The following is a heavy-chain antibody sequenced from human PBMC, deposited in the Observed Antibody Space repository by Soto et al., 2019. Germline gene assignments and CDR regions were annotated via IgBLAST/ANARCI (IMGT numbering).Heavy chain of an antibody. CDR3: ARDQGIYGSGSYKGYYYYYYMDV. CDR2: IIPILGIA. Sequence: GASVKVSCKASGGTFSSYTISWVRQAPGQGLEWMGRIIPILGIANYAQKFQGRVTITADKSTSTAYMELSSLRSEDTAVYYCARDQGIYGSGSYKGYYYYYYMDVWGKGTTVTVSS. J-gene: IGHJ6*03. D-gene: IGHD3-10*01. CDR1: GGTFSSYT. V-gene: IGHV1-69*04.